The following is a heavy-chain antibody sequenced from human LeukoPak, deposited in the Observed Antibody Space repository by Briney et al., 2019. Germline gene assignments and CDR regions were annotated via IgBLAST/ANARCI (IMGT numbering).Heavy chain of an antibody. D-gene: IGHD3-16*01. CDR1: GFTVSSNY. J-gene: IGHJ6*03. CDR2: IYSGGST. CDR3: ARALGGYDYYMDV. V-gene: IGHV3-66*02. Sequence: GGSLRLSCAASGFTVSSNYMGWVRQAPGKGLEWVSVIYSGGSTYYADSVKGRFTISRDNSKNTLYLQMNSLRAEDTAVYYCARALGGYDYYMDVWGKGTTVTVSS.